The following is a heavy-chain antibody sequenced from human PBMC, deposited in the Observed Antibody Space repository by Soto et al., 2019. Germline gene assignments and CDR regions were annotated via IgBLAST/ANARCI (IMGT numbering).Heavy chain of an antibody. D-gene: IGHD3-10*01. V-gene: IGHV1-58*01. J-gene: IGHJ4*02. CDR1: GFTFTSYA. Sequence: ASVKLSCKASGFTFTSYAVQWVRQARGQRLEWIGWIVVGSGNTNYAQKFQERVTITRDMSTSTAYMELSSLRSEDTAVYYCAAGPLWFLEMGMVYWGQGTLVTVSS. CDR2: IVVGSGNT. CDR3: AAGPLWFLEMGMVY.